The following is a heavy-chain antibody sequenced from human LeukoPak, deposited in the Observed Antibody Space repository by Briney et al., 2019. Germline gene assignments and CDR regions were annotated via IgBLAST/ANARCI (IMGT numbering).Heavy chain of an antibody. V-gene: IGHV4-30-4*08. CDR1: GGSISSGVYY. Sequence: SETLSLTCTVSGGSISSGVYYWSWIRQPPGKGLEWIGYIYYSGSTYYNPSLKSRVTISVDTSKNQFSLKLSSVTAADTAVYYCASLYDSSGYLTGFDYWGQGTLVTVSS. CDR2: IYYSGST. J-gene: IGHJ4*02. D-gene: IGHD3-22*01. CDR3: ASLYDSSGYLTGFDY.